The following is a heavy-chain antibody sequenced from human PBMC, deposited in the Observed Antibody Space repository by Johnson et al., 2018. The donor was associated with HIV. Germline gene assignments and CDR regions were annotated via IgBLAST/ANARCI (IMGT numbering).Heavy chain of an antibody. CDR1: GFSFDDYA. CDR3: AGKLSYYDISGYYGDAFDI. CDR2: INWNGGNI. J-gene: IGHJ3*02. Sequence: VQLVESGGDLVQPGRSLRLSCAASGFSFDDYAMSWVRHVPEKGLEWVAGINWNGGNIGYADSVKGRFTISSDNAKNSLSLQMNSLRAEDTALYYCAGKLSYYDISGYYGDAFDIGGQGTMVTVSS. V-gene: IGHV3-20*04. D-gene: IGHD3-22*01.